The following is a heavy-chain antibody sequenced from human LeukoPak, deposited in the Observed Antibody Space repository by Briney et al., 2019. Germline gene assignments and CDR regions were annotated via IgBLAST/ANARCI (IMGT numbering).Heavy chain of an antibody. D-gene: IGHD3-3*01. CDR2: IYYSGST. J-gene: IGHJ5*02. CDR3: ARSTIFGVVIQFNWFDP. CDR1: GGFISSSSYY. V-gene: IGHV4-39*01. Sequence: SETLSLTCTVSGGFISSSSYYWGWMRQPPGKGLEWIGSIYYSGSTYYNPSLKSRVTISVDTSKNQFSLKLSSVTAADTAVYYCARSTIFGVVIQFNWFDPWGQGTLVTVSS.